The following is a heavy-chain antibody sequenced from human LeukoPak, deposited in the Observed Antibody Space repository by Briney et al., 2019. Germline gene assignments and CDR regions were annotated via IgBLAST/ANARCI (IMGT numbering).Heavy chain of an antibody. CDR2: FDPEDGVT. CDR1: GYTLTELS. Sequence: GASVKVSCKVSGYTLTELSMHWVRQAPGKGLEWMGGFDPEDGVTIYAQKFQGRVTMTEDTSTDTAHMELSSLRSEDTAVYYCASLRRVYSSGWADWFDPWGQGTLVTVSS. D-gene: IGHD6-19*01. CDR3: ASLRRVYSSGWADWFDP. V-gene: IGHV1-24*01. J-gene: IGHJ5*02.